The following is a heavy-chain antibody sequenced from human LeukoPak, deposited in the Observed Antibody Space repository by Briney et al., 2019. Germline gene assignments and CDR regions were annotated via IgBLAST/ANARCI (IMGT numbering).Heavy chain of an antibody. Sequence: ASVKVSCKASGYTFTGYYMHWVRQAPGQGLEWMGWINPNSGGTNYAQKFQGRVTMTRDTSISTAYMELSRLRSDDTAVYYCARDRPYNWNDEGFDYWGQGTLVTASS. V-gene: IGHV1-2*02. D-gene: IGHD1-1*01. CDR1: GYTFTGYY. J-gene: IGHJ4*02. CDR3: ARDRPYNWNDEGFDY. CDR2: INPNSGGT.